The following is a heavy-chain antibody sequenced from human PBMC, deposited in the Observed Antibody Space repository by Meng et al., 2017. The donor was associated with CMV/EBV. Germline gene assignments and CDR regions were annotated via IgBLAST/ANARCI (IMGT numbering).Heavy chain of an antibody. D-gene: IGHD3-22*01. CDR3: ARDPGVVVTNYFDY. Sequence: GESLKISCAASGFSFSRYWMHWVRQAPGKGLEWVSRINTDGTNIGYADSVKGRFTISRDNAKNSLYLQMNSLRAEDTAVYYCARDPGVVVTNYFDYWGQGTLVTVSS. CDR2: INTDGTNI. J-gene: IGHJ4*02. CDR1: GFSFSRYW. V-gene: IGHV3-74*01.